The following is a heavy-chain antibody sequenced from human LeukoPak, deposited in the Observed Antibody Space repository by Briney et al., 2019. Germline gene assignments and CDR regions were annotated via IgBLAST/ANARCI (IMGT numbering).Heavy chain of an antibody. J-gene: IGHJ4*02. CDR3: ARDKGTSYLSSFDY. CDR1: GFTASNNY. V-gene: IGHV3-53*05. D-gene: IGHD6-6*01. CDR2: IYSGGRT. Sequence: GGSLRLSCAVSGFTASNNYMNWVRQAPGKGLGGGSIIYSGGRTYYADSAKGRFTISRDIFKNTAYLQMNSQRAAGTAVYYCARDKGTSYLSSFDYWGQGTLVTVSS.